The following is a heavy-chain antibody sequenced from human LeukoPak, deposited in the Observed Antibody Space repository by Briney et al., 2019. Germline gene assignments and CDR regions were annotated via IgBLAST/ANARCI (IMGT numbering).Heavy chain of an antibody. D-gene: IGHD2-2*02. CDR3: AKDPAAIPGWFDP. Sequence: DSVKGRFTISRDNSKNTLYLQMSSLRAEDTAVYYCAKDPAAIPGWFDPWGQGTLVTVSS. J-gene: IGHJ5*02. V-gene: IGHV3-30*02.